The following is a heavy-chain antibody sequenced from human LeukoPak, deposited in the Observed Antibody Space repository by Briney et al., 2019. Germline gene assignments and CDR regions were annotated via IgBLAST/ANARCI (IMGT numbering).Heavy chain of an antibody. CDR1: GFTFSRYS. CDR3: ARAGGSTVSHSDY. CDR2: ISSSTSYI. D-gene: IGHD4-17*01. J-gene: IGHJ4*02. Sequence: GGSLRLSCAASGFTFSRYSMNWIRQAPGKGLEWVSSISSSTSYIYYADSVKGRFTMSKDNDKNSLYLQMTSLRAEDTAVHYCARAGGSTVSHSDYWGQGTLVTVSS. V-gene: IGHV3-21*01.